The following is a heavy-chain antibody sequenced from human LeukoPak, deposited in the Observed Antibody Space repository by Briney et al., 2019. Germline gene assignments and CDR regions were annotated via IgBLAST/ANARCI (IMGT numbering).Heavy chain of an antibody. Sequence: SETLSLTCAVSGGSISNENWWSWVRQPPGKGLEWIGEIHYRGGTNYNPSLRSRVTISVDTSKNQFSLKMTSVTAADTAVYCCATPNDAFNIWGQGTMVTVSS. V-gene: IGHV4-4*01. CDR1: GGSISNENW. CDR2: IHYRGGT. CDR3: ATPNDAFNI. J-gene: IGHJ3*02.